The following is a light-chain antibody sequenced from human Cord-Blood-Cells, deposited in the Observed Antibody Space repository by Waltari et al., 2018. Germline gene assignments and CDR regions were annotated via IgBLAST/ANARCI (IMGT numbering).Light chain of an antibody. CDR1: QSVSSY. J-gene: IGKJ4*01. Sequence: EIVLTQSPDTLSLSTGERATLSCRASQSVSSYLAWYQQKPGQAPRLLIYDASNRATGIPARFSGSGSGTDFTLTISSLEPEDFAVYYCQQRSNWPTFGGGTKVEIK. CDR3: QQRSNWPT. CDR2: DAS. V-gene: IGKV3-11*01.